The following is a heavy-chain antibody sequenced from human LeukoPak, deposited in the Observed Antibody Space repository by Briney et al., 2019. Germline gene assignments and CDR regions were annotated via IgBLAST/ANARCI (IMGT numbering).Heavy chain of an antibody. CDR1: GYTFTSYG. V-gene: IGHV1-18*01. CDR2: ISAYNGNT. CDR3: AREVTVAGNEPDY. Sequence: ASVKVSCKASGYTFTSYGISWVRQAPGQGLEWMEWISAYNGNTNYAQKLQVSVTMTTDTSTSTAYLELRSLRSDDTAVYYCAREVTVAGNEPDYWGQGTLVTVSS. J-gene: IGHJ4*02. D-gene: IGHD1-1*01.